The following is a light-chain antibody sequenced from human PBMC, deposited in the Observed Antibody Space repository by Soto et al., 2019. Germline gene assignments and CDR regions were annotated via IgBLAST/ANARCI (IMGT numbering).Light chain of an antibody. Sequence: QSVLTQPPSVSGFPGQSVIIPCAGINSGFGFFNRVSWYQQAPGTAPKLIMFDVNFRPSGVPDRFSGSTSGDTASLTISGLQAEDESDYYCSLYTNNGGLIFGAGTKVTVL. CDR2: DVN. V-gene: IGLV2-18*01. J-gene: IGLJ1*01. CDR3: SLYTNNGGLI. CDR1: NSGFGFFNR.